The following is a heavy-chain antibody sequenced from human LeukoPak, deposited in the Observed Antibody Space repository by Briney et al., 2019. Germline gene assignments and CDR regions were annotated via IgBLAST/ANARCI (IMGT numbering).Heavy chain of an antibody. Sequence: SETLSLTCTVSGGSISSGGYYWSWIRQPPGKGLEWIGYIYHSGSTYYNPSLKSRVTISVDRSKNQFSLKLSSVTAADTAVYYCARVMNSSSWYRADAFDIWGQGTMVTVSS. D-gene: IGHD6-13*01. CDR2: IYHSGST. J-gene: IGHJ3*02. V-gene: IGHV4-30-2*01. CDR1: GGSISSGGYY. CDR3: ARVMNSSSWYRADAFDI.